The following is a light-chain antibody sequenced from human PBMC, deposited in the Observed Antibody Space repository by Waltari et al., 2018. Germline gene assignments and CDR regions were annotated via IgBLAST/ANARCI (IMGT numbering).Light chain of an antibody. CDR1: TSDVGGYHY. V-gene: IGLV2-11*01. CDR2: DVS. J-gene: IGLJ1*01. Sequence: QSALTQPRSVSGSPGQSVTISCTGTTSDVGGYHYVSWFQQHPGKAPKLIIYDVSERPSGGPDRFSGSKPDNTASLTISGLQAEDEADYYCCSYAGSYTYVFGSGTKVTVL. CDR3: CSYAGSYTYV.